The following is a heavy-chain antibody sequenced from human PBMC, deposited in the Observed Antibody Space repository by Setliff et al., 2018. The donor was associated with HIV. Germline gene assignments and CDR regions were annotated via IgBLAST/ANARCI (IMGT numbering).Heavy chain of an antibody. D-gene: IGHD2-21*01. Sequence: GGSLRLSCAASGFSLDDYGMSWVRQAPGKGLEWVSGINWNGGITDYADSVKGRFTISRDNANNSLYLQMNSLRADDTALYFCARVAGGDDYWGQGTLVTVSS. J-gene: IGHJ4*02. CDR1: GFSLDDYG. CDR2: INWNGGIT. V-gene: IGHV3-20*04. CDR3: ARVAGGDDY.